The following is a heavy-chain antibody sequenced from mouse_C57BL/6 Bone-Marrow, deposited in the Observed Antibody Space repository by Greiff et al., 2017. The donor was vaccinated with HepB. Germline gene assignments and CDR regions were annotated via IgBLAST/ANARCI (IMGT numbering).Heavy chain of an antibody. Sequence: QVQLKQSGPGLVQPSQSLSITCTVSGFSLTSYGVHWVRQSPGKGLEWLGVIWSGGSTDYNAAFISRLSISKDNSKSQVFFKMNSLQADDTAIYYWATYGYDTLYFDVWGTGTTVTVSS. CDR2: IWSGGST. CDR1: GFSLTSYG. J-gene: IGHJ1*03. CDR3: ATYGYDTLYFDV. V-gene: IGHV2-2*01. D-gene: IGHD2-2*01.